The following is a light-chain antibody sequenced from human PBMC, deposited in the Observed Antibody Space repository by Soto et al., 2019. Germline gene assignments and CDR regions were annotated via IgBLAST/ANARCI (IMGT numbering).Light chain of an antibody. CDR2: WAS. Sequence: DIVMTQSPDSLAVSLGERATINCKSSQSVLYSSNNKNYLAWYQQKPGQPPKLLIYWASTRESGVPDRFSGSGSGTDFTLTISGLQAEDEAVYYCQQYYSTPRTFGQGTKVEIK. J-gene: IGKJ1*01. V-gene: IGKV4-1*01. CDR3: QQYYSTPRT. CDR1: QSVLYSSNNKNY.